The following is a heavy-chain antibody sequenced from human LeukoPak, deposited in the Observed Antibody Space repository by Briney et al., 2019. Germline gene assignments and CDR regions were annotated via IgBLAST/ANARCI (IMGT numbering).Heavy chain of an antibody. D-gene: IGHD1-26*01. CDR1: GGSISHYY. CDR2: MYVSGNT. Sequence: SETLSLTCTVFGGSISHYYWSWIRQSAGGGLEWIGRMYVSGNTTYNPPPQSRVTLSSETTTHKLYCSLKSVTGADTAVYYCARDTAGGSYYNVFDLWGRGTLVVVSS. J-gene: IGHJ4*02. V-gene: IGHV4-4*07. CDR3: ARDTAGGSYYNVFDL.